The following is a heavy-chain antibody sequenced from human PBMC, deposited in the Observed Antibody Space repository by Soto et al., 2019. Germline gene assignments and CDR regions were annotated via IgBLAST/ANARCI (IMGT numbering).Heavy chain of an antibody. Sequence: LSLTCAVYGGSFSGYYWSWIRQRPGKGLEWIGEINHSGSTNYNPSLKSRVTISVDTSKNQFSLKLSSVTAADTAVYYCARGEVVVVAATPYYFDYWGQGTLVTVSS. D-gene: IGHD2-15*01. J-gene: IGHJ4*02. CDR1: GGSFSGYY. V-gene: IGHV4-34*01. CDR3: ARGEVVVVAATPYYFDY. CDR2: INHSGST.